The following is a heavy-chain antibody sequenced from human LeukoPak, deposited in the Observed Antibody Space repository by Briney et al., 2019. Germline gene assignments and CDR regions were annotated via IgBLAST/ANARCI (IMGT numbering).Heavy chain of an antibody. V-gene: IGHV4-30-2*01. J-gene: IGHJ5*02. CDR3: ARDIWGSST. CDR2: IYHSGGT. Sequence: PSETLSLTCVVSGASISSGGYSWSWIRQPPGKGLEWIGCIYHSGGTHYNPSLKGRVTMSVDMSKNQISLNLNSVTAADTAVYYCARDIWGSSTWGPGTLVTVSS. D-gene: IGHD3-16*01. CDR1: GASISSGGYS.